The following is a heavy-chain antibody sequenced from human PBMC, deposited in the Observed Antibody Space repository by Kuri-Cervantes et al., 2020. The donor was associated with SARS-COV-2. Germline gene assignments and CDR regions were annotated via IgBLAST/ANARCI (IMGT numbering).Heavy chain of an antibody. CDR1: GGTFSSYA. CDR2: IIPILGIA. D-gene: IGHD6-13*01. Sequence: SVKVSCKASGGTFSSYAISWVRQAPGQGLEWMGGIIPILGIANYAQKFQGRVAITADKSTSTAYMELSSLRSEDTAVYYCARCEGYSSSCLPGWFDPWGQGTLVTVSS. V-gene: IGHV1-69*10. CDR3: ARCEGYSSSCLPGWFDP. J-gene: IGHJ5*02.